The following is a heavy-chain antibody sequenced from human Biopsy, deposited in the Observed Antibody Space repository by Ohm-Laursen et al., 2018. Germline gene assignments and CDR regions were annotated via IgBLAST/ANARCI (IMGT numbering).Heavy chain of an antibody. D-gene: IGHD6-19*01. CDR2: ISYSGST. CDR1: GGSISGSS. V-gene: IGHV4-59*08. CDR3: AKHGSGWTGDDALHI. J-gene: IGHJ3*02. Sequence: SQTLSLTCTVSGGSISGSSWSWIRQAPGRGLEWVGYISYSGSTSNNPSLKSRITISVDTSKNQISLKVTSVTAADTAVYYCAKHGSGWTGDDALHIWGQGTMVTVS.